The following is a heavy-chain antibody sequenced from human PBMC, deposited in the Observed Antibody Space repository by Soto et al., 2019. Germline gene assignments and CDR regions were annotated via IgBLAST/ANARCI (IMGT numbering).Heavy chain of an antibody. CDR3: ARTLGAGVVFGYYYYYMDV. V-gene: IGHV3-11*01. CDR2: ISSSGSTI. D-gene: IGHD3-3*01. CDR1: GFTFSDYY. Sequence: GGSLRLSCAASGFTFSDYYMSWIRQAPGKGLEWVSYISSSGSTIYYADSVKGRFTISRDNAKNSLYLQMNSLRAEDTAVYYCARTLGAGVVFGYYYYYMDVWGKGTTVTVSS. J-gene: IGHJ6*03.